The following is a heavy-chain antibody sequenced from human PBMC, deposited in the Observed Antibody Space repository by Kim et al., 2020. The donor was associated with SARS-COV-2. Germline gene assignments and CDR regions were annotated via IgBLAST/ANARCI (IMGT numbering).Heavy chain of an antibody. J-gene: IGHJ4*02. D-gene: IGHD2-15*01. CDR3: ATYGGTSGRHYVDY. CDR2: IFYTGST. Sequence: SETLSLTCTVSGGSMTSYYWSWIRQPPGKGLDWIAYIFYTGSTIYNPSLKSRVTISLDTSKNQFSLKLSSVTAADTAVYYCATYGGTSGRHYVDYWGQGT. V-gene: IGHV4-59*01. CDR1: GGSMTSYY.